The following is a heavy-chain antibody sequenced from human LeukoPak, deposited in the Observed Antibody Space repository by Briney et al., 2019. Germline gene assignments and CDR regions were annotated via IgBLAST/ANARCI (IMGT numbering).Heavy chain of an antibody. CDR1: GFTFSSYW. Sequence: GGSLRLSCAASGFTFSSYWMYWACQAPGKGLEWVASINHNGNVNYYVDSVKGRFTISRDNAKNSLYLQMSNLRAEDTAVYFCARGGGLDVWGQGATVTVSS. CDR2: INHNGNVN. CDR3: ARGGGLDV. J-gene: IGHJ6*02. D-gene: IGHD3-16*01. V-gene: IGHV3-7*03.